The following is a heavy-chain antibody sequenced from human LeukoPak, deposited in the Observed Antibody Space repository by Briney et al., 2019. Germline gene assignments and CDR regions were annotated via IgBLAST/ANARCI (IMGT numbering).Heavy chain of an antibody. D-gene: IGHD1-1*01. Sequence: GGSLRLSCAASGFTFSSYAMSWVRQAPGKGLEWLGRIKSNTDGGTTDYAVPVKARFTISRDDSRNTVFLEMNSLETDDTAVYYCSTGYGTNDFWGQGTLVTVSS. CDR3: STGYGTNDF. CDR2: IKSNTDGGTT. J-gene: IGHJ4*02. CDR1: GFTFSSYA. V-gene: IGHV3-15*01.